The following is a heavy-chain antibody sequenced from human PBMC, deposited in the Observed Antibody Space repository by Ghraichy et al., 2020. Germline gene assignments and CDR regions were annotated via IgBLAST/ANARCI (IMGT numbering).Heavy chain of an antibody. V-gene: IGHV3-23*01. CDR2: ISGSGGST. D-gene: IGHD2-15*01. CDR3: AKDLGYCSGGSCYPS. CDR1: GFTFSSYA. J-gene: IGHJ5*02. Sequence: GESLNISRAASGFTFSSYAMSWVRQAPGKGLEWVSAISGSGGSTYYADSVKGRFTISRDNSKNTLYLQMNSLRAEDTAVYYCAKDLGYCSGGSCYPSWGQGTLVTVSS.